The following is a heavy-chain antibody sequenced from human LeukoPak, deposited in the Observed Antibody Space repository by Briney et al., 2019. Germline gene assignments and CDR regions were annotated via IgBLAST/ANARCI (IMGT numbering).Heavy chain of an antibody. CDR1: RFTFTSSA. Sequence: SVKVSCKASRFTFTSSAMQWVRQARGQRLEWIGWIVVGSGNTNYAQKFQERVTITRDMSTSTAYMELSSLRSEDTAVYYCAAGVRFLEWLDFDYWGQGTLVTVSS. J-gene: IGHJ4*02. V-gene: IGHV1-58*02. D-gene: IGHD3-3*01. CDR3: AAGVRFLEWLDFDY. CDR2: IVVGSGNT.